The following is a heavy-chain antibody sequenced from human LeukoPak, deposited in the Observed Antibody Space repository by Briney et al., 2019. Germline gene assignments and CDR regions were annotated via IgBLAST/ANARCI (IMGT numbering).Heavy chain of an antibody. CDR1: GYSISSGYY. D-gene: IGHD6-6*01. J-gene: IGHJ5*02. V-gene: IGHV4-38-2*01. CDR2: IYHSGST. Sequence: SETLSLTCAVSGYSISSGYYWGWIRQPPGKGLEWIGSIYHSGSTYYNPSLKSRVTISVDTSKNPFSLKMSSVTAADTAVYYCARRIARPDNWFDPWGQGTLVTVSS. CDR3: ARRIARPDNWFDP.